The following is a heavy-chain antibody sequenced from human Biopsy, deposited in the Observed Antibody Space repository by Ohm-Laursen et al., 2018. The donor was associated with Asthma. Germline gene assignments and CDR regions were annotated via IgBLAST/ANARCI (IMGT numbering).Heavy chain of an antibody. CDR2: INSVFGTT. CDR1: GGTFNTYV. CDR3: ARKAGSCISRTCYSLDF. Sequence: SVKASRTSLGGTFNTYVIGWVRHAPGQGLEWMGGINSVFGTTTYPQKFQDRVTITADDSTSTVYMELSSLRSEDTAVYYCARKAGSCISRTCYSLDFWGQGTLVTVSS. V-gene: IGHV1-69*13. D-gene: IGHD2-2*01. J-gene: IGHJ4*02.